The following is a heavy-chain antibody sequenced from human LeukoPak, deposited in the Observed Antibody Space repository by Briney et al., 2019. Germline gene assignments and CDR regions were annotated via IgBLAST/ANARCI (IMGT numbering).Heavy chain of an antibody. Sequence: GGSLTLSCSASGFTFSGSAMLWVRQASGKGLEGGVRVSSKANRYATTYAASVKGRISVSRSDSKYTADLQMISLKTAATAVYYCTRLDAAGTCYWGQGTLVTVTS. D-gene: IGHD6-13*01. V-gene: IGHV3-73*01. J-gene: IGHJ4*02. CDR3: TRLDAAGTCY. CDR2: VSSKANRYAT. CDR1: GFTFSGSA.